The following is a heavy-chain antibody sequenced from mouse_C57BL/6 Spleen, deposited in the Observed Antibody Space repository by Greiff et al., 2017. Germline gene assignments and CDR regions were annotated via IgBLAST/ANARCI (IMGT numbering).Heavy chain of an antibody. Sequence: VQLKQSGPELVKPGASVKISCKASGYSFTGYYMNWVKQSPEKSLEWIGEINPSTGGTTYNQKFKAKATLTVDKSSSTAYMQLKSLTSEDSAVYYCASPYYYGSSGGYYFDYWGQGTTLTVSS. D-gene: IGHD1-1*01. J-gene: IGHJ2*01. V-gene: IGHV1-42*01. CDR1: GYSFTGYY. CDR3: ASPYYYGSSGGYYFDY. CDR2: INPSTGGT.